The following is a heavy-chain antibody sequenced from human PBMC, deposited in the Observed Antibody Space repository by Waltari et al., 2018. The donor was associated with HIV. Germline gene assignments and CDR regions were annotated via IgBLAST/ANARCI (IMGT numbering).Heavy chain of an antibody. CDR2: IFSGGNT. V-gene: IGHV3-66*01. Sequence: EVQLVESGGGLVQPGGSMRLSCAASGIAVSTDYMNWVRQAPGKGLKWVSVIFSGGNTYYADSVKGRFTISRDTSKNTVFLQMNRVRVEDTAVYFCARSWGAFHSTDGRFDYWGQGSLVTVSS. D-gene: IGHD2-2*01. J-gene: IGHJ4*02. CDR1: GIAVSTDY. CDR3: ARSWGAFHSTDGRFDY.